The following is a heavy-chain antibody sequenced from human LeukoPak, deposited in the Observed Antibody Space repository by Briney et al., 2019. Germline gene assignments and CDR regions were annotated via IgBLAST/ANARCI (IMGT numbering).Heavy chain of an antibody. Sequence: PSETLSLTCTVSGGSIRGYYWGWIRQPPGKGLEWIGDIHYSESTKYNPSLKSRVTMSVDTSKNQFSLKLSSVPAADTAVYYCASRSGSFSDALDIWGQGTLVTVSS. CDR2: IHYSEST. CDR3: ASRSGSFSDALDI. CDR1: GGSIRGYY. D-gene: IGHD3-10*01. V-gene: IGHV4-59*08. J-gene: IGHJ3*02.